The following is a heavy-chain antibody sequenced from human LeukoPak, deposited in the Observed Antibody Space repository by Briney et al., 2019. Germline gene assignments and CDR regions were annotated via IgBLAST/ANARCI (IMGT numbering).Heavy chain of an antibody. V-gene: IGHV7-4-1*02. CDR3: ARAGLFPWWAAAAPHAFDI. D-gene: IGHD6-13*01. CDR2: INTNTGNP. CDR1: GYTFTSYA. Sequence: GASVKVSCKASGYTFTSYAMNWVRQAPGQGLEWMGWINTNTGNPTYAQGFTGRFVFSLDTSVSTAYLQISSLKAEDTAVYYCARAGLFPWWAAAAPHAFDIWGQGTMVTVSS. J-gene: IGHJ3*02.